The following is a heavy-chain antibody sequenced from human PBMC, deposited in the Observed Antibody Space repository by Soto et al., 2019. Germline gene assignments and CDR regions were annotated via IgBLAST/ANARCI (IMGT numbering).Heavy chain of an antibody. CDR2: IKQDGSEK. D-gene: IGHD3-3*01. CDR1: GFTFSSYW. Sequence: EVQLVESGGGLVQPGGSLRLSCAASGFTFSSYWMSWVRQAPGKGLEWVANIKQDGSEKYYVDSVKGRFTISRDNAKNSLYLQMNSLRAEDTAVYYCARVGFLEPSKGFDIWGQGTMVTVSS. V-gene: IGHV3-7*01. J-gene: IGHJ3*02. CDR3: ARVGFLEPSKGFDI.